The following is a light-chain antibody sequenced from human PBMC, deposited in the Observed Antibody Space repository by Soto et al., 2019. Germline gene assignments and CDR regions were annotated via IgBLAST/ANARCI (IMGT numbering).Light chain of an antibody. V-gene: IGLV1-47*01. J-gene: IGLJ2*01. CDR3: AAWDDSLSGVL. Sequence: QSVLTQPPSASGTPGQRVTISCSGSSSNIGSYYVYWYQHLPGTAPKLLIYRNNQRPSGVPDRFSGSKSGTSASLAISGLRSEDEADYYCAAWDDSLSGVLFGGGTKLTFL. CDR1: SSNIGSYY. CDR2: RNN.